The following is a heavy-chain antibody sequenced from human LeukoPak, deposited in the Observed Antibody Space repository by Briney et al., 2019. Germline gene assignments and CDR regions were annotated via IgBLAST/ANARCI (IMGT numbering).Heavy chain of an antibody. Sequence: GGSLRLSCAASGFTFSNAWMNWVRQAPGKGLECVGRIKSKTDGGTTDYAAPVKGRFTISRDDSKNTLYLQMNSLKTEDTAVYYCTTGGYYDSSGYYPYYFDYWGQGTLVTVSS. V-gene: IGHV3-15*07. CDR2: IKSKTDGGTT. J-gene: IGHJ4*02. D-gene: IGHD3-22*01. CDR3: TTGGYYDSSGYYPYYFDY. CDR1: GFTFSNAW.